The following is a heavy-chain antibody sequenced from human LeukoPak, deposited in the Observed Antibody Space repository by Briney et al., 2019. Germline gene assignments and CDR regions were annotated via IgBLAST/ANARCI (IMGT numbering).Heavy chain of an antibody. J-gene: IGHJ4*02. CDR3: AKDGGPIVGATSTFDY. CDR2: ISWNSGSI. D-gene: IGHD1-26*01. V-gene: IGHV3-9*01. Sequence: PGGSLRLSCAASGFTFDDYAMHWVRQAPGKGLEWVSGISWNSGSIGYADSVKGRFTISRDNAKNSLYLQMNSLRAEDTASYYCAKDGGPIVGATSTFDYWGQGTLVTVSS. CDR1: GFTFDDYA.